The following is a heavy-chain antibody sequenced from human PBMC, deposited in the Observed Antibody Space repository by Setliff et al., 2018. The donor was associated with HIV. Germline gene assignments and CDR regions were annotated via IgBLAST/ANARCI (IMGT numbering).Heavy chain of an antibody. J-gene: IGHJ6*02. CDR3: AIDGLSYNILPGSIAYFHSGMDV. CDR1: GYTFTAYG. CDR2: ISGDTGDI. V-gene: IGHV1-18*04. D-gene: IGHD3-9*01. Sequence: ASVKVSCKASGYTFTAYGITWVRHVPGHGLEWMGWISGDTGDIKYSQRFEGRLTMTTETSTNTAYMELRSLRSDDTAVYYCAIDGLSYNILPGSIAYFHSGMDVWGQGTTVTVS.